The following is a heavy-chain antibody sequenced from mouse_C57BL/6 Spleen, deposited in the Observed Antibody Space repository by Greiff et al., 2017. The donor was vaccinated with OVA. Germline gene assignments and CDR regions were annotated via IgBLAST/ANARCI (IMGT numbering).Heavy chain of an antibody. D-gene: IGHD3-2*02. CDR3: ARKTAQAPYAMDY. V-gene: IGHV1-80*01. Sequence: QVQLKESGAELVKPGASVKISCKASGYAFSSYWMNWVKQRPGKGLEWIGQIYPGDGDTNYNGKFKGKATLTADKSSSTAYMQLSSLTSEDSAVYFCARKTAQAPYAMDYWGQGTSVTVSS. CDR1: GYAFSSYW. CDR2: IYPGDGDT. J-gene: IGHJ4*01.